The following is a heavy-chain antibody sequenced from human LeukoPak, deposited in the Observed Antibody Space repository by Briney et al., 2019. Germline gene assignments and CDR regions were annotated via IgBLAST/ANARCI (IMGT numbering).Heavy chain of an antibody. D-gene: IGHD1-26*01. CDR2: ISSSSSTI. J-gene: IGHJ6*03. Sequence: PGGSLRLSCAASGFTFSSYSMNWVRQAPGKGLEWVSYISSSSSTIYYADSVKGRFTISRDNAKNSLYLQMNSLRAEDTAVYYCARCGIVGWPDYYYMDVWGKGTTVTVSS. CDR3: ARCGIVGWPDYYYMDV. V-gene: IGHV3-48*01. CDR1: GFTFSSYS.